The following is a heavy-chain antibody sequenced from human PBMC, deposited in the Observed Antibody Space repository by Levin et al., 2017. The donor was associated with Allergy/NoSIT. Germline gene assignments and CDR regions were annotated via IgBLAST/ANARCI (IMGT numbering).Heavy chain of an antibody. CDR2: MNPNSGNT. V-gene: IGHV1-8*01. J-gene: IGHJ5*02. CDR3: ARGNPYLVRTIWFDP. Sequence: GESLKISCKASGYTFTSYDINWVRQATGQGLEWMGWMNPNSGNTGYAQKFQGRVTMTRNTSISTAYMELSSLRSEDTAVYYCARGNPYLVRTIWFDPWGQGTLVTVSS. CDR1: GYTFTSYD. D-gene: IGHD6-13*01.